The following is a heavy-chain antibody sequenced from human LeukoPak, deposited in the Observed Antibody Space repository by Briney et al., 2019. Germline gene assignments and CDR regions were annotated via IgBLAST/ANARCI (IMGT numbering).Heavy chain of an antibody. CDR3: AKDSRVLTGYYYYYYYGMDV. V-gene: IGHV3-43*02. Sequence: GGSLRLSCAASGFTFDDYAMHWVRQAPGKGLEWVSLISGDGGSTYYADSVKGRFTISRDNSKNSLYLQMSSLRTEDTALYYCAKDSRVLTGYYYYYYYGMDVWGQGTTVTVSS. CDR2: ISGDGGST. J-gene: IGHJ6*02. D-gene: IGHD3-9*01. CDR1: GFTFDDYA.